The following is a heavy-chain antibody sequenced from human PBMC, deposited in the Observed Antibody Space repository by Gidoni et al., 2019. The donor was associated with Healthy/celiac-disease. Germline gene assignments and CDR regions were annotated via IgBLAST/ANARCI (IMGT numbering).Heavy chain of an antibody. J-gene: IGHJ6*02. CDR3: ARGVRYFDWLYGMDV. Sequence: QLQLQESGSGLVKPSQTLSLTCAVSGGSISSGGYSWSWIRQPPGKGLEWIGYIYHSGSTYYNPSLKSRVTISVDRSKNQFSLKLSSVTAADTAVYYCARGVRYFDWLYGMDVWGQGTTVTVSS. V-gene: IGHV4-30-2*01. CDR2: IYHSGST. CDR1: GGSISSGGYS. D-gene: IGHD3-9*01.